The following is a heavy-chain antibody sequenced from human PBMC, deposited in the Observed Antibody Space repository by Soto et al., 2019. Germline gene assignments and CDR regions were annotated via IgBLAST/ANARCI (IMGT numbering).Heavy chain of an antibody. J-gene: IGHJ6*02. CDR3: ARELLRFLEWLGGGMDV. Sequence: SVKVSCKASGGTFSSYAIGWVRQAPGQGLEWMGGIIPIFGTANYAQKFQGRVTITADESTSTAYMELSSLRSEDTAVYYCARELLRFLEWLGGGMDVWGQGTTVTVSS. V-gene: IGHV1-69*13. CDR1: GGTFSSYA. CDR2: IIPIFGTA. D-gene: IGHD3-3*01.